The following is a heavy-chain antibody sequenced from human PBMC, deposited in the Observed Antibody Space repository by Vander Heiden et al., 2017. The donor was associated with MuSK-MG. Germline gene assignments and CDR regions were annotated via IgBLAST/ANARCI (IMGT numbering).Heavy chain of an antibody. CDR2: IRSKANSYAT. V-gene: IGHV3-73*02. D-gene: IGHD4-17*01. CDR1: GFPFSGSA. Sequence: EVQLVESGGGLVQPGGSLKLSCAASGFPFSGSAMHWVRQASGKGLEWVGRIRSKANSYATAYAASVKGRFTISRDDSKNTAYLQMNSLKTEDTAVYYCTRGDDYGDQKIFDYWGQGTLVTVSS. CDR3: TRGDDYGDQKIFDY. J-gene: IGHJ4*02.